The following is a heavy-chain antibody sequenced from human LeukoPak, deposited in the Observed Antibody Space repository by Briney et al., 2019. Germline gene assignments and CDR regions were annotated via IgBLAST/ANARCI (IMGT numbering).Heavy chain of an antibody. CDR2: ISYDGSNK. D-gene: IGHD6-13*01. CDR3: ASAAIAAAGMIDY. J-gene: IGHJ4*02. Sequence: PGGSLRLSCAASGFTFSSYAMHWVRQAPGKGLDWVAVISYDGSNKYYADSVKGRFTISRDNSKNTLYLQMNSLRAEDTAVYYCASAAIAAAGMIDYWGQGTLVTVSS. CDR1: GFTFSSYA. V-gene: IGHV3-30-3*01.